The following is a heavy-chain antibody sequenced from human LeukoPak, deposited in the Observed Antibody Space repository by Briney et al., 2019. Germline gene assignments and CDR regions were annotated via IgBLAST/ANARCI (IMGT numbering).Heavy chain of an antibody. CDR1: GFTFSSYA. Sequence: GGSLRLSCAASGFTFSSYAMSWVRQAPGEGLEWVSSIGGSGGSTYYADSVKGRFTISRDSSMNTLYLQMDSLRAEDTAVYYCAKVTEGAIDYWGQGTLVTVSS. CDR2: IGGSGGST. CDR3: AKVTEGAIDY. J-gene: IGHJ4*02. V-gene: IGHV3-23*01. D-gene: IGHD1-26*01.